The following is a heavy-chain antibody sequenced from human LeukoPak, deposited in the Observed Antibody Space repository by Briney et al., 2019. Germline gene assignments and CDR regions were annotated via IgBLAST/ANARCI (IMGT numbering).Heavy chain of an antibody. CDR3: ARDLSPSYYYDSSGYISGFDY. J-gene: IGHJ4*02. CDR1: GFTFSSYA. CDR2: ISDSGGRT. V-gene: IGHV3-23*01. Sequence: GGSLRLSCAASGFTFSSYAMSWVRQAPGKGLEWVSGISDSGGRTYYADSVKGRFTISRDNSKNTLYLQMDSLRAEDTAVYYCARDLSPSYYYDSSGYISGFDYWGQGTLVTVSS. D-gene: IGHD3-22*01.